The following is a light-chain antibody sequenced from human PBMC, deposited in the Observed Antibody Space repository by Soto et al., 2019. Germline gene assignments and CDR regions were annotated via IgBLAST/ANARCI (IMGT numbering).Light chain of an antibody. CDR1: QRLSRN. CDR2: AAS. J-gene: IGKJ1*01. Sequence: DIQMTQSPSSLSASVGDRVTITCRASQRLSRNLKWYQQKPGEGPKLLIYAASSLQSGVPSRFSGSGSGTAFTLTISALQPEDFATYYCQQSFSIPTTFGQGTKVEI. CDR3: QQSFSIPTT. V-gene: IGKV1-39*01.